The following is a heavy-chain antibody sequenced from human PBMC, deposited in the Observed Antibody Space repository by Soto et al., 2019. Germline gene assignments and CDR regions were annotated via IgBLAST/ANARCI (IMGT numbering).Heavy chain of an antibody. J-gene: IGHJ3*02. Sequence: GGSLRLSCAASGFTFSSYGMHWVRQAPGKGLEWVAVIWYDGSNKYYADSVKGRFTISRDNSKNTLYLQMNSLRAEDTAVYYCARTDSSGCPICAFDIWGQGTMVTVSS. CDR2: IWYDGSNK. D-gene: IGHD6-19*01. V-gene: IGHV3-33*01. CDR1: GFTFSSYG. CDR3: ARTDSSGCPICAFDI.